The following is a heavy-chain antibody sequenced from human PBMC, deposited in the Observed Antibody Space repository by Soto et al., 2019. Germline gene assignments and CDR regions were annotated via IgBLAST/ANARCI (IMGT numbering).Heavy chain of an antibody. CDR1: GFTFSSYA. Sequence: EVQLLESGGGLVQPGGSLRLSCAASGFTFSSYAMSWVRQAPGKGLEWFSAISGSGGSTYYADSVRGRFTISRDNSKNTLYLQMNSLRAEDTAVYYCAKGVAGPPLLYYWGQGTLVTVSS. D-gene: IGHD6-19*01. V-gene: IGHV3-23*01. CDR2: ISGSGGST. CDR3: AKGVAGPPLLYY. J-gene: IGHJ4*02.